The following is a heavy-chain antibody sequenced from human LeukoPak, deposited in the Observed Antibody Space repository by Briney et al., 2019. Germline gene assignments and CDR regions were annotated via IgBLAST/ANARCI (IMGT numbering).Heavy chain of an antibody. CDR2: ISSSSSYI. CDR3: ARAAYGDYYFDY. V-gene: IGHV3-21*01. Sequence: GGSLRLSCAASGFTFSSYSMNWVRQAPGKGLEWVSSISSSSSYIYYADSVKGRFTISRDNAKSSLYLQMNSLRAEDTAVYYCARAAYGDYYFDYWGQGTLVTVSS. CDR1: GFTFSSYS. D-gene: IGHD4-17*01. J-gene: IGHJ4*02.